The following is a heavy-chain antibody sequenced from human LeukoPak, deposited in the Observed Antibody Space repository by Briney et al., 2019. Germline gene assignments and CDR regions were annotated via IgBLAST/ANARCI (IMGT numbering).Heavy chain of an antibody. CDR2: ISGSGGNT. CDR3: AKEYIIAVGGTVAFDY. D-gene: IGHD6-19*01. CDR1: GFTFSSYA. Sequence: GGSLRLSCAASGFTFSSYAMSWVRQAPGKGLEWVSAISGSGGNTYYADSVKGRFTISRDNSKNTLYLQMNSLRAEDTAVYYCAKEYIIAVGGTVAFDYWGQGTLVTVSS. V-gene: IGHV3-23*01. J-gene: IGHJ4*02.